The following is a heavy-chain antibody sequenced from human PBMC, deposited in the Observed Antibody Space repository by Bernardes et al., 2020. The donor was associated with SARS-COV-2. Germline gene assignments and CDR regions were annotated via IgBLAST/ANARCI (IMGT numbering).Heavy chain of an antibody. D-gene: IGHD3-3*01. CDR2: ISEVGSGT. Sequence: GGSLRLSCVASGFTFSSYYIHWVRQAPEKGLVWVSRISEVGSGTNYADSVRGRFTISRDSAKHTVSLQMNSLRAEDTAIYFCARGSGNYYFDHWGQGILVTVSS. V-gene: IGHV3-74*01. J-gene: IGHJ4*02. CDR3: ARGSGNYYFDH. CDR1: GFTFSSYY.